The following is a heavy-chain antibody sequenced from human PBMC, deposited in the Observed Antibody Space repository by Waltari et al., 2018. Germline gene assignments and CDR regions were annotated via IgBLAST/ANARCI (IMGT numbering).Heavy chain of an antibody. CDR3: ARLPTKYYDSIGWGFFDQ. Sequence: HVQLQESGPGLVKPSETLSLTCTVSGDFLSDDPWTWIRQAPGKGLEWIAYLRNTGGTKCTPSLESRVTVSAGTSKKQFSLRLTSVTAADTAVYYCARLPTKYYDSIGWGFFDQWGQGILVTVSS. J-gene: IGHJ4*02. V-gene: IGHV4-59*08. D-gene: IGHD3-22*01. CDR2: LRNTGGT. CDR1: GDFLSDDP.